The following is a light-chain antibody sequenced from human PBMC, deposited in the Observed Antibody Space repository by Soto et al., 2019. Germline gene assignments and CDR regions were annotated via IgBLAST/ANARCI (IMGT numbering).Light chain of an antibody. V-gene: IGKV1-5*03. Sequence: DIQMTQSPSALSASVGDRVTITCRASQSISSWLAWYQQRPGKAPKLLIYKASSLQSGVPSRFSGSGSGTEFTLTISSLQPDDFATYFCQHYDSYPWTFGQGTKVEI. CDR2: KAS. CDR3: QHYDSYPWT. CDR1: QSISSW. J-gene: IGKJ1*01.